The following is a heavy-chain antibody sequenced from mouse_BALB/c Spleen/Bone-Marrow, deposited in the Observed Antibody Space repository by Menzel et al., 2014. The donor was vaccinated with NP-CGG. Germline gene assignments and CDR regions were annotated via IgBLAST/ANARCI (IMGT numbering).Heavy chain of an antibody. CDR3: ARYYYGFYFDY. CDR2: IDPANGNT. D-gene: IGHD1-1*01. J-gene: IGHJ2*01. V-gene: IGHV14-3*02. Sequence: XQESGAELVKPGASVKLSCTASGFNIKDTYMHWVKQRPEQGLEWIGRIDPANGNTKYDPKFQGKATITADTSSNTAYLQLSSLTSEDTAVYYCARYYYGFYFDYWGQGTTLTVSS. CDR1: GFNIKDTY.